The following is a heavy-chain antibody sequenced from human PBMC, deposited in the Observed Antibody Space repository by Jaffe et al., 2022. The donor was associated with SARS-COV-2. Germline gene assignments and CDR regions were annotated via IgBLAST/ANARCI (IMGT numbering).Heavy chain of an antibody. D-gene: IGHD3-22*01. CDR3: ARRVRDMIVADNDAFDI. J-gene: IGHJ3*02. Sequence: EVQLVQSGAEVKKPGESLKISCKGYGYSFANHWIGWVRQMPGKGLEWMGIIYPGDSDTRYSPSFQGQVTISADKSVSTAYLQWSSLKASDTAMYYCARRVRDMIVADNDAFDIWGQGTMVTVSS. CDR1: GYSFANHW. CDR2: IYPGDSDT. V-gene: IGHV5-51*01.